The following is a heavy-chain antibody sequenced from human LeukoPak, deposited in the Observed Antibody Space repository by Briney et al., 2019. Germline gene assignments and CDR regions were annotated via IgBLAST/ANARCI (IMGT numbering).Heavy chain of an antibody. CDR3: ACTLGYCSGGSCYRTHDAFDI. CDR2: IDHSGST. V-gene: IGHV4-34*01. J-gene: IGHJ3*02. CDR1: GGSFSGYY. Sequence: SETLSLTCAVYGGSFSGYYWSWIRQPPGKGLGWIGEIDHSGSTNYNPSLKSRVTISADTSKNQFSLKLSSVTAADTAVYYCACTLGYCSGGSCYRTHDAFDIWGQGTMVTVSS. D-gene: IGHD2-15*01.